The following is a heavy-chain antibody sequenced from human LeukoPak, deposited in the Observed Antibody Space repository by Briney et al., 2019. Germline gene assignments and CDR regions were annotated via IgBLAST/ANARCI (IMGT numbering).Heavy chain of an antibody. CDR1: GFTFSSYA. Sequence: GGSLTLSCTASGFTFSSYAMHWVRQAPGKGLEWVAVISYDGSNKYYADSVKGRFTISRDNSKNTLYLQMNSLRAEDTAVNYCARELKRAFDYWGQGTLVTVSS. CDR2: ISYDGSNK. J-gene: IGHJ4*02. V-gene: IGHV3-30-3*01. CDR3: ARELKRAFDY.